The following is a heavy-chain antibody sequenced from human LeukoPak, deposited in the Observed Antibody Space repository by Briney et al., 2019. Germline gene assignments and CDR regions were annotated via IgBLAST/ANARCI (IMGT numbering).Heavy chain of an antibody. CDR2: ISSSGGST. J-gene: IGHJ5*02. CDR3: AKDFSDQLYPKFLDL. CDR1: GFTFSNYA. V-gene: IGHV3-23*01. Sequence: PGGSLRLSCAASGFTFSNYAMSWVRQAPGRGLEWVSTISSSGGSTYFTDSVKGRFTISRDNSKNTLYLQMSSLRAEDTAVYYCAKDFSDQLYPKFLDLWGQGTLVTVSS. D-gene: IGHD1-1*01.